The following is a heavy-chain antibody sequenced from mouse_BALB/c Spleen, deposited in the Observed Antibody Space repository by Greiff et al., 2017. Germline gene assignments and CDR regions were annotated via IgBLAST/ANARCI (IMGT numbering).Heavy chain of an antibody. Sequence: ESGPGLVKPSQSLSLTCTVTGYSITSDYAWNWIRQFPGNKLEWMGYISYSGSTSYNPSLKSRISITRDTSKNQFFLQLNSVTTEDTATYYCARISLYYDYDGYAMDYWGQGTSVTVSS. J-gene: IGHJ4*01. CDR2: ISYSGST. V-gene: IGHV3-2*02. CDR1: GYSITSDYA. D-gene: IGHD2-4*01. CDR3: ARISLYYDYDGYAMDY.